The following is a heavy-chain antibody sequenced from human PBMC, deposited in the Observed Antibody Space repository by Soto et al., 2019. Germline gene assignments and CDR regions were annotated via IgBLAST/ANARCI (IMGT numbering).Heavy chain of an antibody. V-gene: IGHV5-51*01. CDR1: GYIFTSYW. CDR2: IFPGDSDT. J-gene: IGHJ4*02. CDR3: ARGRVGDLNFDS. D-gene: IGHD3-10*01. Sequence: GESLKISCRSSGYIFTSYWIGWVRQMPGKGLQWMGIIFPGDSDTRYSPSFQDHVTITADKSTSTAYLQWSSLKASDTAKYYCARGRVGDLNFDSWGQGTLVTVSS.